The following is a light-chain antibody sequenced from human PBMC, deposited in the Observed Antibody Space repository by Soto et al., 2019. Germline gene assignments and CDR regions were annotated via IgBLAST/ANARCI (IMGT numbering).Light chain of an antibody. Sequence: DIQMTQSPSTLSASVGDTVTVTCRASQSVSGWLAWYQQKPGEAPKLLIYDASAWPRGVPSRFSGSGSGTNFTLTIASLQPDDFATYYCQQYETFSGTFGPGTKVEI. CDR2: DAS. CDR3: QQYETFSGT. V-gene: IGKV1-5*01. CDR1: QSVSGW. J-gene: IGKJ1*01.